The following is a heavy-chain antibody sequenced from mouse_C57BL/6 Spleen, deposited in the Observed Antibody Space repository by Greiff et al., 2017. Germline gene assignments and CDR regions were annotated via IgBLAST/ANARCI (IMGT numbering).Heavy chain of an antibody. D-gene: IGHD1-1*01. CDR1: GYTFTTYP. CDR2: FNPYNDDT. CDR3: ARSDYYGTGFAY. Sequence: QVQLQQSGAELVKPGASVKMSCKASGYTFTTYPIEWMKQNHGKSLEWIGNFNPYNDDTMYNEKFKGKATLTVEKSSSTAYLGLSRLTSDDSAVYCCARSDYYGTGFAYWGQGTLVTVSA. V-gene: IGHV1-47*01. J-gene: IGHJ3*01.